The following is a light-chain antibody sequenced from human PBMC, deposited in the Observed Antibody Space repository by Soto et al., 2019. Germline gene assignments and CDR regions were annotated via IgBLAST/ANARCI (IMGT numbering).Light chain of an antibody. Sequence: EIVMTQSPATLSVSPGERATLSCRAGQSVSSNLAWYQQKPGQAPRLLIYGASTRATGIPARFSGSGSETEFTLIISSLQSEDFAVYYCHQYNNWPPRTFGQGTKVDIK. J-gene: IGKJ1*01. CDR3: HQYNNWPPRT. CDR1: QSVSSN. V-gene: IGKV3-15*01. CDR2: GAS.